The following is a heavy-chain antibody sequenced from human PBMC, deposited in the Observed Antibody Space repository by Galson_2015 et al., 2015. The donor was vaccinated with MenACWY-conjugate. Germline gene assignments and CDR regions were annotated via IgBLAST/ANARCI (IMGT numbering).Heavy chain of an antibody. CDR2: IKQDGSEK. Sequence: SLRLSCAASGFSLSRHSMNWVRQAPGKGLEWVANIKQDGSEKYYVDSVKGRFTISRDNVKNSLYMQMNSLRVEDTAVYYCARGSWDIVILPAAEKGYNYWGQGTLVTVSS. J-gene: IGHJ4*02. D-gene: IGHD2-2*01. CDR3: ARGSWDIVILPAAEKGYNY. CDR1: GFSLSRHS. V-gene: IGHV3-7*03.